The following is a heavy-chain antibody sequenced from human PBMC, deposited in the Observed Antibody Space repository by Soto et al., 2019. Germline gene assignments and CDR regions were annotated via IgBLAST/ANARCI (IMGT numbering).Heavy chain of an antibody. CDR3: ARGYVDRAMEIYYYYYGIDV. Sequence: PGGSLRLSCVASGFSFSTYGMHWFRQAPGKGLEWVAVIWYDGRNKYYADSLKGRFTISRDNSKNTLFLQMNSLTAEDTAVYYCARGYVDRAMEIYYYYYGIDVWGQGTTVTVSS. J-gene: IGHJ6*02. V-gene: IGHV3-33*01. CDR2: IWYDGRNK. D-gene: IGHD5-18*01. CDR1: GFSFSTYG.